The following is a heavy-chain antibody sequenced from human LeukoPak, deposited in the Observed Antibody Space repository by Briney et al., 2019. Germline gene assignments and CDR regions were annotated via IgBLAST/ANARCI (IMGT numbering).Heavy chain of an antibody. CDR1: GFTFSSYS. CDR2: ISSSSSYI. D-gene: IGHD1-26*01. Sequence: PGGSLRLSCAASGFTFSSYSMNCVRQAPGEGLEWVSSISSSSSYIYYADSVKGRFTISRDNAKNSLYLQMNSLRAEDTAVYYCAILVSGSYNPSDYWGQGTLVTVSS. CDR3: AILVSGSYNPSDY. J-gene: IGHJ4*02. V-gene: IGHV3-21*01.